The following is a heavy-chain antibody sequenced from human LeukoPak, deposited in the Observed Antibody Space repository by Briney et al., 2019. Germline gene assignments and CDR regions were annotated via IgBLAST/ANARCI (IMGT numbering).Heavy chain of an antibody. CDR1: GFTFSRSR. V-gene: IGHV3-74*01. J-gene: IGHJ4*02. CDR2: SNNDGSPT. CDR3: VRALASPDDY. Sequence: GGSQRLSCAASGFTFSRSRMHGLRQAQGPGLVWVSRSNNDGSPTNSADSVKGRYTISRDNPQHTLYLQQNSRRGEDTAVYYCVRALASPDDYWGQGTLVTVSS.